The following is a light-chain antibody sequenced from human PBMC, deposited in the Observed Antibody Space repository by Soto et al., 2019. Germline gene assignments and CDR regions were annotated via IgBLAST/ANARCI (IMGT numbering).Light chain of an antibody. J-gene: IGLJ1*01. CDR3: SSFTRSRPGV. CDR1: SDDVGGYDT. CDR2: EVS. Sequence: QSALAQPASVSGSPGQSITISCTGTSDDVGGYDTVSWYQQHPDKAPKLLIYEVSHRPSGISNRFSGSKSGNTASLTISGLQAEDEADYYCSSFTRSRPGVFGTGTKVTVL. V-gene: IGLV2-14*01.